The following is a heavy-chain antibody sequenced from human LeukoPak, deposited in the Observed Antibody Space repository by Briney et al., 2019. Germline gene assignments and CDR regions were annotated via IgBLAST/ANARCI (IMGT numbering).Heavy chain of an antibody. CDR1: VYTFTSYD. D-gene: IGHD3-10*01. CDR2: MNPNSGNT. CDR3: ARAPTGRGFDY. V-gene: IGHV1-8*01. Sequence: ASVTVSCKASVYTFTSYDINWVRQATGQGLEWMGLMNPNSGNTGYAQKFQGRVTMTMNTSISTAYMELSSLRSEDTAVYYCARAPTGRGFDYWGQGTLVTVSS. J-gene: IGHJ4*02.